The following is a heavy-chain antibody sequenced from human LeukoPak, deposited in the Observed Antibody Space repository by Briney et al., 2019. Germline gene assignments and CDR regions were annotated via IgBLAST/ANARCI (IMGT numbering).Heavy chain of an antibody. CDR1: GGSFSGYY. D-gene: IGHD6-13*01. Sequence: SETLSLTCAVYGGSFSGYYWSWIRQPPGKGLKWIGIIYYSGSTYYNPSLKSRVTISVDTSKNQFSLKLSSVTAADTAVYYCGVFDYYYYYMDVWGKGTTVTVSS. CDR2: IYYSGST. J-gene: IGHJ6*03. V-gene: IGHV4-34*01. CDR3: GVFDYYYYYMDV.